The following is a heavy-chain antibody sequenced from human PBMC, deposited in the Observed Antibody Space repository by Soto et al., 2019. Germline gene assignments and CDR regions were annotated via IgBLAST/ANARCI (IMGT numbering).Heavy chain of an antibody. D-gene: IGHD4-17*01. J-gene: IGHJ6*03. CDR3: ESRRGRSLGYGDDGPGYYYYYREG. Sequence: NPSETLSLTGTVSGGSISSYYWCWIRQPPGKGLEWIGYIYYSGSTNYNPSLKSRVTISVDTSKHQFSLKLSSVTAAATAAYYCESRRGRSLGYGDDGPGYYYYYREGRGKGTTGTVS. CDR2: IYYSGST. V-gene: IGHV4-59*08. CDR1: GGSISSYY.